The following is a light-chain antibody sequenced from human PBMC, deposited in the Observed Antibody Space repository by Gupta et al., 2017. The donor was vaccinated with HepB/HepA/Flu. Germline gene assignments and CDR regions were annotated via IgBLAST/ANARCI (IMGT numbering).Light chain of an antibody. Sequence: QSALTQPASLSGSPGQSITISCTGTYSDVGSYNLVTCYQQHPGKAPQLLIYDVTYRPSGISNRFSGSKSGNTASLTISGLQAEDEADYYCSSYSHRANWVFGGGTKLTVL. V-gene: IGLV2-14*02. J-gene: IGLJ3*02. CDR2: DVT. CDR1: YSDVGSYNL. CDR3: SSYSHRANWV.